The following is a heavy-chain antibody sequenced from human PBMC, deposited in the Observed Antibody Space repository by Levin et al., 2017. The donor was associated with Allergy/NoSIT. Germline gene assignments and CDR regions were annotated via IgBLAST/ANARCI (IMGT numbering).Heavy chain of an antibody. D-gene: IGHD3-9*01. CDR3: ARGPYPNYDILTGENWVEYGMDV. CDR2: ISSSSSTI. Sequence: PGGSLRLSCAASGFTFSSYSMNWVRQAPGKGLEWVSYISSSSSTIYYADSVKGRFTISRDNAKNSLYLQMNSLRAEDTAVYYCARGPYPNYDILTGENWVEYGMDVWGQGTTVTVSS. CDR1: GFTFSSYS. V-gene: IGHV3-48*01. J-gene: IGHJ6*02.